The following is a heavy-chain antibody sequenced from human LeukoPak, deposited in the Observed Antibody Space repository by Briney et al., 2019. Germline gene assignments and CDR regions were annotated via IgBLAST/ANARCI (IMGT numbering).Heavy chain of an antibody. D-gene: IGHD3-22*01. CDR3: ARAHYYDSSGYPNPFDY. V-gene: IGHV3-11*04. J-gene: IGHJ4*02. CDR1: GFTFSDYY. CDR2: ISSSGSTI. Sequence: GGSLRLSCAASGFTFSDYYMSWIRQAPGKGLEWVSYISSSGSTIYYADSVKGRFTISRDNAKNSLYLQINSLRAEDTAVYYCARAHYYDSSGYPNPFDYWGQGTLVTVSS.